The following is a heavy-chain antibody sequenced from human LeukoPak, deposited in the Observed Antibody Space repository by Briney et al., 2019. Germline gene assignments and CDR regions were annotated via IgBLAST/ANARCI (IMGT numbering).Heavy chain of an antibody. CDR2: IRYDGINK. V-gene: IGHV3-30*02. Sequence: GGSLRLSCAASGFTFSSYGMDWVRRAPGKGLEWVAFIRYDGINKYYVDSVKGRFTISRDNSKNTLYLQMNSLRAEDTAVYYCARERPFDAFDIWGQGTMVTVSS. CDR1: GFTFSSYG. CDR3: ARERPFDAFDI. J-gene: IGHJ3*02.